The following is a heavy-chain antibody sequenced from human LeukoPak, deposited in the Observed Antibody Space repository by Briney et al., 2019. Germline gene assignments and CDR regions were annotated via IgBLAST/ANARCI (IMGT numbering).Heavy chain of an antibody. D-gene: IGHD2-2*01. J-gene: IGHJ6*04. CDR3: ARDCSSTSCPRGGYYGMDV. Sequence: PSETLSLTCTVSGGSISSYYWSWIRQPPGKGLEWIGYIYYSGSTNYNPSLKSRVTISVDTSKNQFSLKLSSVTAADTAVYYCARDCSSTSCPRGGYYGMDVWGKGTTVTVSS. CDR2: IYYSGST. CDR1: GGSISSYY. V-gene: IGHV4-59*01.